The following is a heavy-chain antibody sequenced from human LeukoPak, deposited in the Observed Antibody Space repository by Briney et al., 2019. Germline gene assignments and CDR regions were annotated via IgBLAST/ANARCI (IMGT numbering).Heavy chain of an antibody. V-gene: IGHV3-23*01. D-gene: IGHD3-22*01. CDR1: GFYA. CDR2: ISGSGGST. Sequence: PGGSLRLSCAASGFYAMSWVRQAPGKGLEWVSAISGSGGSTYYAVSVKGRFTISRDNSKNTLYLQMNSLRAEDTAVYYCAKDGLYYYDSSGYYRFDYWGQGTLVTVSS. CDR3: AKDGLYYYDSSGYYRFDY. J-gene: IGHJ4*02.